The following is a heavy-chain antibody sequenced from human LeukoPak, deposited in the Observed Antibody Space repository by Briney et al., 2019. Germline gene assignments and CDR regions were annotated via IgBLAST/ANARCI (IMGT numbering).Heavy chain of an antibody. D-gene: IGHD4/OR15-4a*01. CDR1: GGSVSSGSYY. J-gene: IGHJ4*02. V-gene: IGHV4-61*01. CDR2: IYYSGST. Sequence: SETLSLTCTVSGGSVSSGSYYWSWIRQPPEKGLEWIGYIYYSGSTNYNPSLKSRVTISVDTSKNQFSLKLSSVTAADTALYFCARRHTNDYGQPYFDYWGQGTLVTVPS. CDR3: ARRHTNDYGQPYFDY.